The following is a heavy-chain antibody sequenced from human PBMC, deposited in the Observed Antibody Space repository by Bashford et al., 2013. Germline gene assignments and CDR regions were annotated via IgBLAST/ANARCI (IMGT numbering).Heavy chain of an antibody. V-gene: IGHV4-39*07. CDR2: IYYGGNT. D-gene: IGHD3-22*01. CDR3: ARGSYYYDSRGYLFDY. J-gene: IGHJ4*02. CDR1: GGSISSGSYY. Sequence: SETLSLTCTVSGGSISSGSYYWSWIRQPAGKGLEWIGRIYYGGNTYYNPSLKSRVTVSVDKSKNQFSLKLSSVTAADTAVYYCARGSYYYDSRGYLFDYWGQGTLVTVSS.